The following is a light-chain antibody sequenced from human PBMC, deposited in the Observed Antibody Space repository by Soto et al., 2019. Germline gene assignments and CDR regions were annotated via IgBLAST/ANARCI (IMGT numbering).Light chain of an antibody. Sequence: QSALTQPASVSGSPGQSIAISCTGTSSVIGGHNSVSWYQQHPGKAPKLMIYNVSNRPSGVSNRFSGSKSGNTASLTISGLLAEDEADYYCTSFTSASTYVFGAGTKATVL. V-gene: IGLV2-14*01. J-gene: IGLJ1*01. CDR1: SSVIGGHNS. CDR2: NVS. CDR3: TSFTSASTYV.